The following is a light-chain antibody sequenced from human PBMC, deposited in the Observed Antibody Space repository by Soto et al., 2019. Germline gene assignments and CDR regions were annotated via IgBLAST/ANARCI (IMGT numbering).Light chain of an antibody. Sequence: EIVLTQSPATLSMSPGERATLSCRASHSVSSNLAWYRQIPGQPPRLLIYGASIRATGIPARFSGSGSGTEFTPTISSLQSEDFAVYYCQQYDKWPPLFTFGPGTRVDIK. CDR2: GAS. V-gene: IGKV3-15*01. CDR3: QQYDKWPPLFT. CDR1: HSVSSN. J-gene: IGKJ3*01.